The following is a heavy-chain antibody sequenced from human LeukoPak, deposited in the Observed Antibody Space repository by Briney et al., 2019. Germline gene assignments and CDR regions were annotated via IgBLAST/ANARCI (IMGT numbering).Heavy chain of an antibody. V-gene: IGHV5-51*01. J-gene: IGHJ4*02. Sequence: GESLKISCKGSGYSFTSYWIGWVRQMPGKGLEWMGIIYPGDSDTRYSPSFQGQVTISADKSITTAYLQWSSLRASDTAMYYCARQGTSGIDFFDYWGQGTLVTVSS. D-gene: IGHD1-1*01. CDR2: IYPGDSDT. CDR1: GYSFTSYW. CDR3: ARQGTSGIDFFDY.